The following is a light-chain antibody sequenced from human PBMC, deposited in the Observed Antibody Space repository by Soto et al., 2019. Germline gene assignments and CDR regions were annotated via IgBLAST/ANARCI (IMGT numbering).Light chain of an antibody. CDR1: SSDVGGYNY. J-gene: IGLJ1*01. V-gene: IGLV2-14*01. Sequence: QSALTQPASVSGSPGQSIIISCTGTSSDVGGYNYVSWYQQHPGKAPKLKIYEVSNRPSGVSNRFSGSKSGNTASLTISGLQAEDEADYYCSSYTSSSTLVFGTGTKLTVL. CDR2: EVS. CDR3: SSYTSSSTLV.